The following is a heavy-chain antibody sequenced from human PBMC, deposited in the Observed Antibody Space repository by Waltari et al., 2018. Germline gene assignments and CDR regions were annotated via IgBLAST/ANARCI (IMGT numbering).Heavy chain of an antibody. V-gene: IGHV1-18*01. CDR3: ARDDADSSNFGGF. Sequence: QLVQPGAEVKKPGASVKVACNASGYIFSNFGITWVRKAHGQGREWRGWIYPYSGNKKYEQSLQGRVTLTTDTSTTTAYMEIRSLRSDDTAIYYCARDDADSSNFGGFWGQGTLVTVSS. CDR2: IYPYSGNK. D-gene: IGHD6-13*01. CDR1: GYIFSNFG. J-gene: IGHJ4*02.